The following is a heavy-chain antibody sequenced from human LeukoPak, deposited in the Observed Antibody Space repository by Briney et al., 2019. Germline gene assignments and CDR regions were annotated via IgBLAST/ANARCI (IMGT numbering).Heavy chain of an antibody. V-gene: IGHV4-4*07. CDR2: IYYSGST. J-gene: IGHJ2*01. CDR1: GGSISSYY. D-gene: IGHD5-18*01. CDR3: ARTDTAMGNWYFDL. Sequence: SETLSLTCTVSGGSISSYYWSRIRQPAGKGLEWIGRIYYSGSTNYNPSLKSRVTISVDTSKNQFSLKLSSVTAADTAVYYCARTDTAMGNWYFDLWGRGTLVTVSS.